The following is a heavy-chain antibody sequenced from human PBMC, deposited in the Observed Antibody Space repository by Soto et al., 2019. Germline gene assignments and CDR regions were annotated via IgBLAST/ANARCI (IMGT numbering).Heavy chain of an antibody. CDR2: IIPIFGTA. V-gene: IGHV1-69*13. J-gene: IGHJ6*02. CDR1: GGTFSSYA. D-gene: IGHD2-2*01. Sequence: SVKVSCKASGGTFSSYAISWVRQAPGQGLEWMGGIIPIFGTANYAQKFQGGVTITADESTSTAYMELSSLRSEDTAVYYCARVGYCSSTSCRYYYGMDVWGQGTTVTVSS. CDR3: ARVGYCSSTSCRYYYGMDV.